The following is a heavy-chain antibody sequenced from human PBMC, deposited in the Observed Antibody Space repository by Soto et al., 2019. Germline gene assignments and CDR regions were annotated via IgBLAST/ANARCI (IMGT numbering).Heavy chain of an antibody. CDR3: TGTEGAILATIGIDY. D-gene: IGHD5-12*01. CDR1: GGSISSSRYY. J-gene: IGHJ4*02. CDR2: IYYGGST. V-gene: IGHV4-39*01. Sequence: QLQLQESGPGLVKASETLSLTCTVSGGSISSSRYYWGWIRQPPGKGLEWIGSIYYGGSTYYNPSLKSRVSISVDTAKKQFSLKLSSVTAADTAVYHCTGTEGAILATIGIDYWGQGTLVTVSS.